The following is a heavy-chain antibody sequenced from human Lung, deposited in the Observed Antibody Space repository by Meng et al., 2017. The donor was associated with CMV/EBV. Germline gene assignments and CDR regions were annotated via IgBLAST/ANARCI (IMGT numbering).Heavy chain of an antibody. CDR2: IYHSGST. V-gene: IGHV4-4*03. Sequence: QLERDESGPALVNPRGALSRTCAVSGGSIRSSNWGSWVSHPPGKGLEWIGEIYHSGSTNYNPSLKSRVTISVDKSKNQFSLKLSSVTAADTAVYYCASFPPPGKQWLVTDYWGQGTLVTVSS. CDR1: GGSIRSSNW. CDR3: ASFPPPGKQWLVTDY. J-gene: IGHJ4*02. D-gene: IGHD6-19*01.